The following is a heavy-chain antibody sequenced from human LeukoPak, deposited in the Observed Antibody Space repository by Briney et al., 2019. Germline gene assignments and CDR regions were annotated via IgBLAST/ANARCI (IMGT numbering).Heavy chain of an antibody. D-gene: IGHD4-17*01. V-gene: IGHV4-38-2*02. CDR2: IYHSGST. J-gene: IGHJ4*02. Sequence: PSETLSLTCTVSGYSISSGYYWGWIRQPPGKGLEWIGSIYHSGSTYYNPSLKSRVTISVDTSKNQFSLKLNSVTAADTAVYYCASSGDLDYWGQGTLVTVSS. CDR3: ASSGDLDY. CDR1: GYSISSGYY.